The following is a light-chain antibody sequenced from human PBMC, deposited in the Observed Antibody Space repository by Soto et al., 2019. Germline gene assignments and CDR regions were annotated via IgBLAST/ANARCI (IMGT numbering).Light chain of an antibody. V-gene: IGLV2-8*01. CDR3: CSYAGNNNWV. CDR1: SSDVGYYNY. Sequence: QPVLTQPPSASGSPGRSVTISCTGTSSDVGYYNYVSWYQQYPGKAPKVLIYEISKRPSGVPDRFSGSKSGNTASLTVSGLQAEDEADYYCCSYAGNNNWVFGGGTKLTVL. CDR2: EIS. J-gene: IGLJ3*02.